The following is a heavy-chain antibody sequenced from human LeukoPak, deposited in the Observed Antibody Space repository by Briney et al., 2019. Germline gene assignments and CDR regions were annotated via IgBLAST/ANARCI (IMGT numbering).Heavy chain of an antibody. CDR1: GITLSNYG. D-gene: IGHD3-10*01. CDR2: ISGSGGST. Sequence: SGGSLRLSCAVSGITLSNYGMSWVRQAPGKGLEWVAGISGSGGSTNYADSVKGRFTISRDSAKNTLYLQMDRLRAGDTAVYFCAKRGVVIRVILVGFHKEAYYFDSWGQGALVTVSS. J-gene: IGHJ4*02. CDR3: AKRGVVIRVILVGFHKEAYYFDS. V-gene: IGHV3-23*01.